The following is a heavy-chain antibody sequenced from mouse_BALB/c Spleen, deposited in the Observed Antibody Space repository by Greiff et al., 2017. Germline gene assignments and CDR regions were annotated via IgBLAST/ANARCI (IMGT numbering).Heavy chain of an antibody. Sequence: QVQLQQSGAELVKPGASVKLSCKASGYTFTSYYMYWVKQRPGQGLEWIGGINPSNGGTNFNEKFKSKATLTVDKSSSTAYMQLSSLTSEDSAVYYCTRGGLRRDSYYAMDYWGQGTSVTVSS. CDR3: TRGGLRRDSYYAMDY. CDR2: INPSNGGT. V-gene: IGHV1S81*02. D-gene: IGHD2-4*01. J-gene: IGHJ4*01. CDR1: GYTFTSYY.